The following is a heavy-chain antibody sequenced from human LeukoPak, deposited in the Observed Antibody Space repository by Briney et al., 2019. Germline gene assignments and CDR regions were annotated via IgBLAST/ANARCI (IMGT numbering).Heavy chain of an antibody. J-gene: IGHJ5*02. D-gene: IGHD2-2*01. V-gene: IGHV4-34*01. Sequence: SETLSLTCAVYGGSFSGYYWSWIRQPPGKGLEWIGEINHSGSTNYNPSLKSRVTISVDTSKNQFLLQLSSVTAADTAVDYCARVYCSSTSCYSWFDPWGEGTLVTVSS. CDR3: ARVYCSSTSCYSWFDP. CDR1: GGSFSGYY. CDR2: INHSGST.